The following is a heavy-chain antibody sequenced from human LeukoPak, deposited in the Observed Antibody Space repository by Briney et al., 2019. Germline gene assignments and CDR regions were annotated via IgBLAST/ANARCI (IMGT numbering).Heavy chain of an antibody. CDR2: IKQDGSEK. J-gene: IGHJ4*02. CDR1: GFTFSSSW. V-gene: IGHV3-7*03. CDR3: ARDNPPDY. Sequence: PGGSLRLSCVASGFTFSSSWMSWVRQAPGKGLEWVANIKQDGSEKSYVESVRGRFTISGDNAKNSLYLQLNSLRAEDTALYYCARDNPPDYWGQGTPVTVSS.